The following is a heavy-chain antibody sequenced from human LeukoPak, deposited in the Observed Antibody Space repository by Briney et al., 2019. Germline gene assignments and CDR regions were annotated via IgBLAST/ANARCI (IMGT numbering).Heavy chain of an antibody. Sequence: PGGSLRLSCAASGFTFSSYWMSWVRQAPGKGLEWVANIKQDGSERYYVDSVKGRFTISRDNAKNSLYLQMNSLRDEDTAVYYCARDVWFGESNRLDYWGQGTLVTVSS. V-gene: IGHV3-7*01. CDR1: GFTFSSYW. CDR2: IKQDGSER. D-gene: IGHD3-10*01. J-gene: IGHJ4*02. CDR3: ARDVWFGESNRLDY.